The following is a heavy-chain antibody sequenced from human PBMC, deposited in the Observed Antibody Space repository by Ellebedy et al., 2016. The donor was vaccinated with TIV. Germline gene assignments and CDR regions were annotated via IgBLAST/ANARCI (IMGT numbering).Heavy chain of an antibody. V-gene: IGHV3-21*01. CDR2: ISSSSSYI. Sequence: GGSLRLSCAASGFTFSSYSMNWVRQAPGKGLEWVSSISSSSSYIYYADSVKGRFTISRDNAKNSLYLQMNSLRAEDTAVYYCAREGAYSGYVDPFDYWGQGTLVTVSS. CDR1: GFTFSSYS. D-gene: IGHD5-12*01. CDR3: AREGAYSGYVDPFDY. J-gene: IGHJ4*02.